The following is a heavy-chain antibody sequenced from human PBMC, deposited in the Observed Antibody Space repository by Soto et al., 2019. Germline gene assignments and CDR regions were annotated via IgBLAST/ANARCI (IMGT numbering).Heavy chain of an antibody. V-gene: IGHV6-1*01. J-gene: IGHJ4*02. CDR3: ARDALVGDLQLPGVF. CDR1: GDSVSSNSAA. D-gene: IGHD1-1*01. CDR2: TNYRSKWYH. Sequence: SQTLSLTCAISGDSVSSNSAAWSWIRQSPSRGLEWLGRTNYRSKWYHDYAVSVKSRITINPDTSKNQFSLQLDSVTPDDTAVYYCARDALVGDLQLPGVFWGQGTLVTVSS.